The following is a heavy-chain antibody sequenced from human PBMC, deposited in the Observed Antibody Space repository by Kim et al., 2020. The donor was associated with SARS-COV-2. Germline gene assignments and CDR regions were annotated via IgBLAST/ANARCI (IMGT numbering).Heavy chain of an antibody. CDR3: VSWDSSGYYYYPFDY. J-gene: IGHJ4*02. V-gene: IGHV3-23*01. CDR2: ISGSGGST. Sequence: GGSLRLSCAASGFTFSSYAMSWVRQAPGKGLEWVSAISGSGGSTYYADSVKGRFTISRDNSTNTLYLQMNSLRAEDTAVYYCVSWDSSGYYYYPFDYWGQGTLVTVSS. CDR1: GFTFSSYA. D-gene: IGHD3-22*01.